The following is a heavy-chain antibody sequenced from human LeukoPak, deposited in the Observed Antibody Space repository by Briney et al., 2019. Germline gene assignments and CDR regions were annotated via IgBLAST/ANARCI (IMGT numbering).Heavy chain of an antibody. D-gene: IGHD6-19*01. CDR2: IYPSGST. CDR3: ARASVVAGSGLDY. Sequence: PSETLSLTCTVSGGSISSDGYSWSWIRQPPGKGLEWIGYIYPSGSTYYNPSLKSRVTISLDRSKNQFSLKLHSVTAADTAVYYCARASVVAGSGLDYWGQGTLVTVSS. V-gene: IGHV4-30-2*01. J-gene: IGHJ4*02. CDR1: GGSISSDGYS.